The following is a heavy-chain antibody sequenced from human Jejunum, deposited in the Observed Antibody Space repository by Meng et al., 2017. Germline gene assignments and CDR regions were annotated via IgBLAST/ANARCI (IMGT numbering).Heavy chain of an antibody. CDR2: ISADNGNA. J-gene: IGHJ4*02. Sequence: VHLVQSGAALKKAGPSVKVSCKASGYTFTHYAINWVRQAPGQGLEWMAWISADNGNAKYAQNLQDRVTLTTETSTTTAYMELRNLRSDDTAVYYCTRGGMTSETTFFLHWGQGTLVTVSS. CDR3: TRGGMTSETTFFLH. V-gene: IGHV1-18*01. D-gene: IGHD3-3*02. CDR1: GYTFTHYA.